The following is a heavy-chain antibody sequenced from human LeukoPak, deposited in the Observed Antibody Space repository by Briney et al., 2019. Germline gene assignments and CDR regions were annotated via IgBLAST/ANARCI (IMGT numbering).Heavy chain of an antibody. CDR3: ARAGRSGTDWFDP. V-gene: IGHV4-59*01. CDR1: TGSISPYY. D-gene: IGHD1-14*01. J-gene: IGHJ5*02. CDR2: TYYNGNT. Sequence: SETLSLTCSVSTGSISPYYWSWIRQPPGKGLEWIGYTYYNGNTNYSPSLKSRVTMSVDTSKKQFSLKLYSVTAADTAVYYCARAGRSGTDWFDPWGQGILVTVSS.